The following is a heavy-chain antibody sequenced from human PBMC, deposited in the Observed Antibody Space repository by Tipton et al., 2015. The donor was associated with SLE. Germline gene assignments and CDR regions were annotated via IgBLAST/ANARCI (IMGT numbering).Heavy chain of an antibody. CDR2: IWYDGSNK. V-gene: IGHV3-33*01. CDR3: ARDEVPNGADFDY. D-gene: IGHD4-17*01. J-gene: IGHJ4*02. Sequence: SLRLSCAASGFTFSSYGMHWVRQAPGKGLEWVAVIWYDGSNKYYADSVKGRFTISRDNSKNTLYLQMNSLRAEDTAVYYCARDEVPNGADFDYWGQGTLVTVSS. CDR1: GFTFSSYG.